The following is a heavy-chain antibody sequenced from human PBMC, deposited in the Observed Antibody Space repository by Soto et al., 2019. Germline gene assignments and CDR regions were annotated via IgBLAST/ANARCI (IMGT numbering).Heavy chain of an antibody. V-gene: IGHV3-15*01. CDR1: GFTFSNAW. J-gene: IGHJ4*02. D-gene: IGHD3-22*01. CDR2: IKSKTDGGTT. CDR3: TTDTASSGHYYTFLVY. Sequence: GGSLRLSCAASGFTFSNAWMSWVRQAPGKGLEWVGRIKSKTDGGTTDYAAPVKGRFTISRDDSKNTLYLQMNSLKTEDTAVYYCTTDTASSGHYYTFLVYWDQGTRVGVSS.